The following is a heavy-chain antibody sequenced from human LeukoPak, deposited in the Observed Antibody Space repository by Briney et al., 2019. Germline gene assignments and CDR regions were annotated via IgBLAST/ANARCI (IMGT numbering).Heavy chain of an antibody. V-gene: IGHV3-7*03. CDR3: ARWSSIKVAATENY. D-gene: IGHD6-19*01. CDR1: GFTFSTYW. CDR2: IKQDGSEK. Sequence: GGSLRLSCAASGFTFSTYWMSWVRQAPGKGLEWVANIKQDGSEKYYVDSVKGRFTISRDNAKNSLYLQKNSLRAEDTALYHCARWSSIKVAATENYWGQGTLVTVSS. J-gene: IGHJ4*02.